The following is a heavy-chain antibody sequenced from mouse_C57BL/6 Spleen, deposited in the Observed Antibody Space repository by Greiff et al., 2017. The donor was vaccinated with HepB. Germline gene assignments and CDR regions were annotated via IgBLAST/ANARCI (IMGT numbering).Heavy chain of an antibody. V-gene: IGHV5-4*01. CDR1: GFTFSSYA. D-gene: IGHD1-1*01. Sequence: EVKLVESGGGLVKPGGSLKLSCAASGFTFSSYAMSWVRQTPEKRLEWVATISDGGSYTYYPDNVKGRFTISRDNAKNNLYLHMSHLKSEDTAMYYCARDQGSSLSFDYWGKGTTLTVSS. CDR3: ARDQGSSLSFDY. J-gene: IGHJ2*01. CDR2: ISDGGSYT.